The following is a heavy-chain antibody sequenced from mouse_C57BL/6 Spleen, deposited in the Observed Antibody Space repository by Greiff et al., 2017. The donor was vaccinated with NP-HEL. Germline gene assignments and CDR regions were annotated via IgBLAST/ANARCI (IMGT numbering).Heavy chain of an antibody. Sequence: VQLQQSGPGLVAPSQSLSITCTVSGFSLTSYGVHWVRQPPGKGLEWLVVIWSAGSTTYNSALKSRLSISKDNSKSQVFLKMNSLQTDDTAMYYCARHGYGSSYDYAMDYWGQGTSVTVSS. CDR3: ARHGYGSSYDYAMDY. J-gene: IGHJ4*01. CDR1: GFSLTSYG. CDR2: IWSAGST. V-gene: IGHV2-6-1*01. D-gene: IGHD1-1*01.